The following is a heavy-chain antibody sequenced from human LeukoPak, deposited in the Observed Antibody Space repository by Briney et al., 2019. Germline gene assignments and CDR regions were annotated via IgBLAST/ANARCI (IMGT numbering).Heavy chain of an antibody. CDR1: GGSFSGYY. V-gene: IGHV4-34*01. J-gene: IGHJ6*02. CDR2: INHSGST. D-gene: IGHD3-10*01. CDR3: ARGVVTMVRGAETYYYYGMDV. Sequence: SETLSLTCAVYGGSFSGYYWSWIRQPPGKGLEWIGEINHSGSTNYNPSLKSRVTISVDTSKNQFSLKLSSVTAADTAVYYCARGVVTMVRGAETYYYYGMDVWGQGTTVTVSS.